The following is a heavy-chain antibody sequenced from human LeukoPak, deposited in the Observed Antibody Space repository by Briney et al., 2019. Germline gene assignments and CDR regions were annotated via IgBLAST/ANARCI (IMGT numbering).Heavy chain of an antibody. V-gene: IGHV4-59*01. CDR3: AREAPEDGYPNWYFDL. D-gene: IGHD5-12*01. Sequence: SETLSLTCTVSGGSISSYYWSWIRQPPVKGLEWIGYIYYSGSTNYNPSLKSRVTISVDTSKNQFSLKLSSVTAADTAVYYCAREAPEDGYPNWYFDLWGRGTLVTVSS. CDR1: GGSISSYY. J-gene: IGHJ2*01. CDR2: IYYSGST.